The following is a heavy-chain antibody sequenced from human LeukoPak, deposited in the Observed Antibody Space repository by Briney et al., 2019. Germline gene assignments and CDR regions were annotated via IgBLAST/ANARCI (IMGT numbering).Heavy chain of an antibody. CDR2: IYYSGST. D-gene: IGHD4-23*01. J-gene: IGHJ4*02. Sequence: SETLSLTCTVSGGSISSYYWSWIRQPPGKGLEWIGYIYYSGSTNYNPSLKSRVTISVDTSKNQFSLKLSSVTAADTAVYYCARGNGGNVWEEYYFDYWGQGTLVTVSS. CDR3: ARGNGGNVWEEYYFDY. CDR1: GGSISSYY. V-gene: IGHV4-59*01.